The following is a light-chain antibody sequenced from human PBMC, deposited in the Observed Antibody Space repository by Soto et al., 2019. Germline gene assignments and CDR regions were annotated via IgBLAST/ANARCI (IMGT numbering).Light chain of an antibody. CDR1: QSVSSN. CDR3: QQYNKWPPYT. Sequence: EIVMTQSPATLSVSPGERATLSCRASQSVSSNLAWYQQKPGQAPRLLIYGASTRATGIPARFSGSGSGTEFTLPISRLQSEDFAAYYCQQYNKWPPYTFGQGTKLEIK. J-gene: IGKJ2*01. CDR2: GAS. V-gene: IGKV3-15*01.